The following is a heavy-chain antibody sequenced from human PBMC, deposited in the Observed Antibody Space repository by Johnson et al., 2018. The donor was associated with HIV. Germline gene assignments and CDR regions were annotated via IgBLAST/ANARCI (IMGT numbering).Heavy chain of an antibody. CDR2: ISYDGSNK. V-gene: IGHV3-30-3*01. D-gene: IGHD3-16*01. CDR1: GFTFTSYT. CDR3: ARDIMYLYAFDI. J-gene: IGHJ3*02. Sequence: VQLVESGGGVVQPGGSLRLSCAASGFTFTSYTMHWVRQAPGKGLEWVALISYDGSNKYYADSVKGRFTISRDNSKNTLYLQMNSLRAEDTALYYCARDIMYLYAFDIWGQGTMVTVSS.